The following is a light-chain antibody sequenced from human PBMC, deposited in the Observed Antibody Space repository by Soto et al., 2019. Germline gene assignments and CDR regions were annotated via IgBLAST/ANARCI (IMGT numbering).Light chain of an antibody. V-gene: IGKV3-20*01. J-gene: IGKJ4*01. CDR3: QQYGSSPLT. Sequence: EIVLTQSPGTLSLSPGERATLSCGASESVSDNYLAWYQQRSGQAPRLVIYGASSRASAVPDRFSGSGSGADFTLTISRLEPEDFAVYYCQQYGSSPLTFXGGTKVDIK. CDR2: GAS. CDR1: ESVSDNY.